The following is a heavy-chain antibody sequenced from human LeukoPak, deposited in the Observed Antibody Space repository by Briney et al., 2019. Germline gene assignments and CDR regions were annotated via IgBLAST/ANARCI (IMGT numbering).Heavy chain of an antibody. D-gene: IGHD3-9*01. CDR3: ARDDYDILTGYYNNYYYYYMDV. Sequence: SETLSLTCTVSGGSISSYYWSWIRQPAGKGLVWIGRIYTSGSTNYNPSLKSRVTMSVDTSKNQFSLKLSSVTAADTAVYYCARDDYDILTGYYNNYYYYYMDVWGKGTTVTISS. CDR1: GGSISSYY. CDR2: IYTSGST. J-gene: IGHJ6*03. V-gene: IGHV4-4*07.